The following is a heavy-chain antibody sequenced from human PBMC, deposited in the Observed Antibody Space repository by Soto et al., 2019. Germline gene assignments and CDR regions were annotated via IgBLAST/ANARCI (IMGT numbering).Heavy chain of an antibody. Sequence: PGGSLRLSCAASGFTVSSNYMSWVRQAPGKGLEWVSVIYSGGSTYYADSVKGRFTISRDNAKNTLYLQMNSLRDEDTAVYYCARDKLQTYYYDSSGPDYWGQGTLVTVSS. CDR1: GFTVSSNY. CDR3: ARDKLQTYYYDSSGPDY. CDR2: IYSGGST. J-gene: IGHJ4*02. D-gene: IGHD3-22*01. V-gene: IGHV3-66*01.